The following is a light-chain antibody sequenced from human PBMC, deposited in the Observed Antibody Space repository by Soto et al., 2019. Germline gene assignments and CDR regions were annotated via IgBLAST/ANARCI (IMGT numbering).Light chain of an antibody. J-gene: IGKJ2*01. CDR3: QQYNNWPPYT. CDR1: QSVSSN. CDR2: GAS. V-gene: IGKV3-15*01. Sequence: EIVMTQSPATLSVSPGERATLSCRASQSVSSNLAWYQQKPGQAPRLLIYGASTRATGIPARSSGSGSGTESTLTISRLQSEDFAVNYCQQYNNWPPYTFGQGTKLEIQ.